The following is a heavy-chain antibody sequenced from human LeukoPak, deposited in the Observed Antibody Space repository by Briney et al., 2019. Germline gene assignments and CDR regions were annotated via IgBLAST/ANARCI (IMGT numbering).Heavy chain of an antibody. Sequence: ASVKVSCKASGYTFTSYGISWVRQAPGQGLEWMGWINPNSGGTNYAQKFQGRVTMTRDTSISTAYMELSRLRSDDTAVYYCARGLGGRYSYGRYYFDYWGQGTLVTVSS. CDR1: GYTFTSYG. D-gene: IGHD5-18*01. CDR2: INPNSGGT. V-gene: IGHV1-2*02. CDR3: ARGLGGRYSYGRYYFDY. J-gene: IGHJ4*02.